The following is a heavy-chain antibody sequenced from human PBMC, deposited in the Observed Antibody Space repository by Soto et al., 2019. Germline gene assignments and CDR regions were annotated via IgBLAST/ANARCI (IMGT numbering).Heavy chain of an antibody. Sequence: TVSLSCAVQQVWRDRAAYSYAWFCQTQKKGLEWRGYISHLETTYYNPSFKSRLSLSIDRTRNQFSLSLSSMTAADKAVTYCTWARGFHAFDLWG. CDR3: TWARGFHAFDL. CDR1: QVWRDRAAYS. CDR2: ISHLETT. V-gene: IGHV4-30-2*01. J-gene: IGHJ3*01. D-gene: IGHD5-12*01.